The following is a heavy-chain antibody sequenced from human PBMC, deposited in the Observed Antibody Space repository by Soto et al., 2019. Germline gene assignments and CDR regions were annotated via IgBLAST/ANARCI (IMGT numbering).Heavy chain of an antibody. CDR1: GYTFTGYY. CDR3: ASPFQYGSGSYYYYYGMDV. J-gene: IGHJ6*02. Sequence: QVQLVQSGAEVKKPGASVKVSCKASGYTFTGYYMHWVRQAPGQGLEWMGWINPNSGGTNYAQKFQGRVTMTRDTSISTAYMELSRLRSDGTAVYYCASPFQYGSGSYYYYYGMDVWGQGTTVTVSS. V-gene: IGHV1-2*02. CDR2: INPNSGGT. D-gene: IGHD3-10*01.